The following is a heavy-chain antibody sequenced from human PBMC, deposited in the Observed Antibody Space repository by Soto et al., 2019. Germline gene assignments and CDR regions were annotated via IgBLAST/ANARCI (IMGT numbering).Heavy chain of an antibody. CDR1: GFTFSSYG. CDR2: ISYDGSNK. D-gene: IGHD4-17*01. CDR3: AKPDVEYGHFDY. Sequence: QVQLVESGGGVVQPGRSLRLSCAASGFTFSSYGMHWVRQAPGKGLEWVAVISYDGSNKYYADSVKGRFTISRDNSKNTLYLQMNSLRAEDTAVYYCAKPDVEYGHFDYWGQGTLVTVSS. J-gene: IGHJ4*02. V-gene: IGHV3-30*18.